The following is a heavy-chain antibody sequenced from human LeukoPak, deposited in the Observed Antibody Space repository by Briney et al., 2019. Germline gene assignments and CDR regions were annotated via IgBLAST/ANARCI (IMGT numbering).Heavy chain of an antibody. J-gene: IGHJ6*02. D-gene: IGHD2-2*01. Sequence: GASVKVSCKASGYTFTSYYMHWVRQAPGQGLEWMGWISAYNGDTNYPQKFQGRVTMTTDISTSTAYMELRSLRSDDTAVYYCARDCSSTTCQLLLPYYYGMDVWGQGTTVTVSS. CDR2: ISAYNGDT. CDR3: ARDCSSTTCQLLLPYYYGMDV. V-gene: IGHV1-18*04. CDR1: GYTFTSYY.